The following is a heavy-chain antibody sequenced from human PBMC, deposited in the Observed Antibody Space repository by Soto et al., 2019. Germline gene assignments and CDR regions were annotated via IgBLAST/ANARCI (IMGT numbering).Heavy chain of an antibody. CDR3: ANGAATVHPAEFDD. J-gene: IGHJ4*02. D-gene: IGHD6-25*01. CDR1: GFTFSSFA. V-gene: IGHV3-23*01. CDR2: IGASGSIT. Sequence: AVSLRLSCAASGFTFSSFAMSWVRQAPGKGLEWVSVIGASGSITYYADSVKGRFTISRDNSKNTLYLQMNSLRAEDTAVYYCANGAATVHPAEFDDRGQGTLVTLA.